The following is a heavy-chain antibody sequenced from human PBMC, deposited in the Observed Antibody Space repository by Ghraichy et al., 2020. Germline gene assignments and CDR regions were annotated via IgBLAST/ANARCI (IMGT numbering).Heavy chain of an antibody. CDR1: GYTFTGFY. CDR3: AANSVGPYTGFDY. Sequence: ASVKVSCKASGYTFTGFYIYWVRQAPGQGLEWIGLINPDSGYTKHAQEFQGRDTMTRDTSISTAYMELSSLKSDDTAVYYCAANSVGPYTGFDYWGQGTLVTVSS. V-gene: IGHV1-2*02. D-gene: IGHD1-26*01. J-gene: IGHJ4*02. CDR2: INPDSGYT.